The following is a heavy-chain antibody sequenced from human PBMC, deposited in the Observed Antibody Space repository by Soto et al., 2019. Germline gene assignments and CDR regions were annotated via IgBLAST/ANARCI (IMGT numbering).Heavy chain of an antibody. J-gene: IGHJ6*02. V-gene: IGHV3-9*01. CDR1: GFTFGDYA. CDR3: VKGSNYYGMDV. CDR2: ISWNSGVT. Sequence: EVQLVESGGGLVHPGRSLRLSCAASGFTFGDYAIHWVRQAPGKGLEWVSGISWNSGVTVYADPVRGRFTVFRDNARNSVYLQMNSLRREDTGLYYCVKGSNYYGMDVWGQGTTVTVSS.